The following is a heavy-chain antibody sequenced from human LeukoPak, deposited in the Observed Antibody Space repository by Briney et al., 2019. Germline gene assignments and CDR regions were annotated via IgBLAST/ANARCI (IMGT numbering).Heavy chain of an antibody. J-gene: IGHJ5*02. D-gene: IGHD1-26*01. Sequence: PSETLSLTCTVSGGSISSSSYYWGWIRQPPGKGLEWIGSIYYSGSTYYNPSLKSRVTISVDTSKNQLSLKLSSVTAADTAVYYCARIHSGSYPWWFDPWGQGTLVTVSS. CDR3: ARIHSGSYPWWFDP. CDR1: GGSISSSSYY. CDR2: IYYSGST. V-gene: IGHV4-39*01.